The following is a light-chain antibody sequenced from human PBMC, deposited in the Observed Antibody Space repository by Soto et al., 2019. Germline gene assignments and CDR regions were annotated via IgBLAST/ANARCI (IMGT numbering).Light chain of an antibody. V-gene: IGLV2-8*01. CDR1: SSDVGGYNY. J-gene: IGLJ2*01. CDR3: SSYAVSNNSTDV. Sequence: QSALTQPPSASGSPGQSVTISCTGTSSDVGGYNYVSWYQQHPGKAPKLMIYEVSKRPSGVPDRFSGSKSGNTASLTVAGLQAEDEADYYCSSYAVSNNSTDVFGGGTKVTVL. CDR2: EVS.